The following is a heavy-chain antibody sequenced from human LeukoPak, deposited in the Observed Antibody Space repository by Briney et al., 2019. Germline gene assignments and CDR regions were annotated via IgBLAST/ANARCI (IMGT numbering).Heavy chain of an antibody. Sequence: GGSLRLSCAASGFTFSSYSMNWVRQAPGKGLEWVSYISSSSSTIYYADSVKGRFTISRDNSKNTLYLQMNSLRAEDTAVYYCARDKGLAAANYYGMDVWGQGTTVTVSS. CDR3: ARDKGLAAANYYGMDV. D-gene: IGHD6-13*01. CDR2: ISSSSSTI. V-gene: IGHV3-48*01. J-gene: IGHJ6*02. CDR1: GFTFSSYS.